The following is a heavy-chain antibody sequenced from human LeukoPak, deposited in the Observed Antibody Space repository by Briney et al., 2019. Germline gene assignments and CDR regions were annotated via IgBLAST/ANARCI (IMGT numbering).Heavy chain of an antibody. CDR3: ARDPNGNYVGAFDFQR. CDR1: GFTFSNYA. J-gene: IGHJ1*01. CDR2: ITDSGVST. D-gene: IGHD4-17*01. V-gene: IGHV3-23*01. Sequence: GGSLRLSCAASGFTFSNYAMSWVRQAPGKGLEWVSSITDSGVSTYYADSMKGRFSISRDNYKNTLYLQMSSLRAEDTAVYYCARDPNGNYVGAFDFQRWGQGTLVTVSS.